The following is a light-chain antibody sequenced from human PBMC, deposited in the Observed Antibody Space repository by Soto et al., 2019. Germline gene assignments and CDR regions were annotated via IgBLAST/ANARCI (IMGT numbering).Light chain of an antibody. V-gene: IGKV3-15*01. CDR1: QSIGSS. CDR3: QHYNNWPIT. CDR2: GTS. J-gene: IGKJ5*01. Sequence: EVVMTHSPATLSVSPGNRDSLSCMASQSIGSSLAWYQQKPGQAPRLLIYGTSTRATGVPARFSGSGSGTDFTLTISSLQAADFAVYHCQHYNNWPITFGQGTRVEIK.